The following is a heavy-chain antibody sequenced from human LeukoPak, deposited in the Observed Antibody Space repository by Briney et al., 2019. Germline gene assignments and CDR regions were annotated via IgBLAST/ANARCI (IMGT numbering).Heavy chain of an antibody. CDR1: GGSISSYY. CDR2: IYYSGST. Sequence: SETLSLTCTVSGGSISSYYWSWLRQPPGKGLEWIGYIYYSGSTNYNPSLKSRVTISVDTSKNQFSLKLSSVTAADTAVYYCARVRTYYDSSGWTPLWFDPWGQGTLVTVSS. J-gene: IGHJ5*02. D-gene: IGHD3-22*01. CDR3: ARVRTYYDSSGWTPLWFDP. V-gene: IGHV4-59*01.